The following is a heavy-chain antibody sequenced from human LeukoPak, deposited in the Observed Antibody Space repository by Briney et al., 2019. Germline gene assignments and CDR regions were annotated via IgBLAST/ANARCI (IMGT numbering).Heavy chain of an antibody. CDR2: ISWNSGSI. Sequence: PGGSLRLSCAASGFTFDDYAMHWVRQAPGKGLEWVSGISWNSGSIGYADSVKGRFTISRDNAKSSLYLQMNSLRAEDTALYYCAKVTPDSSGYHYYFDYWGQGTLVTVSS. V-gene: IGHV3-9*01. D-gene: IGHD3-22*01. CDR3: AKVTPDSSGYHYYFDY. CDR1: GFTFDDYA. J-gene: IGHJ4*02.